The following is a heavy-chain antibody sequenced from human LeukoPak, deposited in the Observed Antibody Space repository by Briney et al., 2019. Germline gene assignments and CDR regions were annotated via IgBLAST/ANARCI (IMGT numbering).Heavy chain of an antibody. CDR1: GGSISSSSYY. D-gene: IGHD3-10*01. Sequence: TETLSLTCTVSGGSISSSSYYWGWIRQPPGKGLEWIGSIYYSGSTYCNPSLKSRVTISVDTSKNQFSLKLSSVTAADTAVYYCARHSPMVRAHDAFDIWGQGTMVTVSS. V-gene: IGHV4-39*01. J-gene: IGHJ3*02. CDR3: ARHSPMVRAHDAFDI. CDR2: IYYSGST.